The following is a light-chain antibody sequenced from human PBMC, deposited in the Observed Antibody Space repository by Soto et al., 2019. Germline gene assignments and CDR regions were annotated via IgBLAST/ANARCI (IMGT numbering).Light chain of an antibody. V-gene: IGLV2-14*01. J-gene: IGLJ1*01. CDR1: SNDVGGYNS. CDR2: EVT. CDR3: NSHRDINPYYV. Sequence: QSALTQPASVSGSPGQSITISCTGTSNDVGGYNSVSWYQQYPGKAPKLLIFEVTNRPSGVSRRFSASKSGNTASLTISGLRAEDEADYYCNSHRDINPYYVFGTGTNLTVL.